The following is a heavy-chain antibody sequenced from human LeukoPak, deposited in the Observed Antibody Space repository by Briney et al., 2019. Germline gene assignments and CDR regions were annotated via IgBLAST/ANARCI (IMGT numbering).Heavy chain of an antibody. J-gene: IGHJ4*02. V-gene: IGHV1-69*13. Sequence: ASVKVSCKASGGTFSSYAISWVRQAPGQGLEWMGGIIPIFGTANYAQKFQGRVTIPADESTSTAYLELSSLRSEDTAVYYCATDCGGDCYLDYWGQGTLVTVSS. CDR3: ATDCGGDCYLDY. CDR1: GGTFSSYA. CDR2: IIPIFGTA. D-gene: IGHD2-21*02.